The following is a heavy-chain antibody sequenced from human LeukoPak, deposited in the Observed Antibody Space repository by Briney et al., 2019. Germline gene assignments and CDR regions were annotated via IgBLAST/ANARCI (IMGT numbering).Heavy chain of an antibody. CDR1: GFTFSSYA. V-gene: IGHV3-48*01. CDR3: AGQYYDFWSGKSAFDI. CDR2: ISSSSSTI. D-gene: IGHD3-3*01. J-gene: IGHJ3*02. Sequence: GGSLRLSCAASGFTFSSYAMSWVRQAPGKGLEWVSYISSSSSTIYYADSVKGRFTISRDNAKNSLYLQMNSLRAEDTAVYYCAGQYYDFWSGKSAFDIWGQGTMVTVSS.